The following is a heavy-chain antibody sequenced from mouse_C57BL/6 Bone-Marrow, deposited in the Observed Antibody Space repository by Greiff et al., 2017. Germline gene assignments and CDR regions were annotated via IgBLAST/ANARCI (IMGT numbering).Heavy chain of an antibody. Sequence: QVQLQQSGAELARPGASVKLSCKASGYTFTSYGISWVKQRTGQGLEWIGEIYPRGGNTYYNEKFKGKATLTADKSSSTAYMELSSLTSEDSAVYFGARDATGVAGDFDYGGRGTALTVSS. D-gene: IGHD1-1*01. CDR2: IYPRGGNT. CDR1: GYTFTSYG. J-gene: IGHJ2*01. V-gene: IGHV1-81*01. CDR3: ARDATGVAGDFDY.